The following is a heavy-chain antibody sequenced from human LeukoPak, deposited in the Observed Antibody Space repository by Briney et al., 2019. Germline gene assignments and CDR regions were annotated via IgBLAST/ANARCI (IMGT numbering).Heavy chain of an antibody. CDR2: IYTSGST. V-gene: IGHV4-4*07. J-gene: IGHJ6*03. D-gene: IGHD3-3*01. Sequence: ASETLSLXCTVSGGSISSYYWRWIRQPAGKGLEWIGRIYTSGSTNYNPSLKSRVTMSVDTSKNQFSLKLSSVTAADTAVYYCARERYYDFWSGYQPATYYYYYMDVWGKGTTVTVSS. CDR3: ARERYYDFWSGYQPATYYYYYMDV. CDR1: GGSISSYY.